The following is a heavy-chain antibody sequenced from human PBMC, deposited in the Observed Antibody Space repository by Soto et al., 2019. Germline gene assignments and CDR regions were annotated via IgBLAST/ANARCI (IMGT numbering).Heavy chain of an antibody. V-gene: IGHV4-4*02. D-gene: IGHD6-19*01. Sequence: QVQLQESGPGLVAPSETLSLTCAVSGGSISETYWWSWVRQPPGKGLEWIGEISYRGTTHYNPSLRSRVTIAMDTSRNQISLTVFSVNAAHSASYYCARHIGVTGTRGFEYWGQGTLVTVSS. CDR1: GGSISETYW. J-gene: IGHJ4*02. CDR3: ARHIGVTGTRGFEY. CDR2: ISYRGTT.